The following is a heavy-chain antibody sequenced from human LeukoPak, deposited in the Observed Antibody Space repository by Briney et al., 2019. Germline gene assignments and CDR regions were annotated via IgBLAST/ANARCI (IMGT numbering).Heavy chain of an antibody. V-gene: IGHV1-69*06. CDR2: IIPIFGTA. D-gene: IGHD1-26*01. Sequence: GASVKVSCKTSGYSFDNYDISWLRQAPGQGLEWMGGIIPIFGTANYAQKFQGRVTITADKSTSTAYMELSSLRSEDTAVYYCARKSGSYYGYYFDYWGQGTLVTVSS. CDR1: GYSFDNYD. CDR3: ARKSGSYYGYYFDY. J-gene: IGHJ4*02.